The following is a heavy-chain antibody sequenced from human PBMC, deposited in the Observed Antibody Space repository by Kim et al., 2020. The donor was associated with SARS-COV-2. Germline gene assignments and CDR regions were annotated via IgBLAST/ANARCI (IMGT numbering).Heavy chain of an antibody. J-gene: IGHJ4*02. D-gene: IGHD5-12*01. CDR3: AREKKEMATTTFDY. V-gene: IGHV4-59*01. Sequence: PSLKSRVTISVDTSKNQFSLKLSSVTAADTAVYYCAREKKEMATTTFDYWGQGTLVTVSS.